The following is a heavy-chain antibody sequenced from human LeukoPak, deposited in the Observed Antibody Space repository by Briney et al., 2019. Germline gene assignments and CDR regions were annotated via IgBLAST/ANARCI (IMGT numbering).Heavy chain of an antibody. V-gene: IGHV4-59*11. CDR2: VFSSGST. Sequence: NPSETLSLTCNFSAVSISRHFWSWIRQTPKKGLEWLGYVFSSGSTNYNPSLKSRITISLDTSKHQFSLTLNSVTAADTAVYYCAREYDYWSLGTLVTVSS. CDR3: AREYDY. J-gene: IGHJ4*01. CDR1: AVSISRHF.